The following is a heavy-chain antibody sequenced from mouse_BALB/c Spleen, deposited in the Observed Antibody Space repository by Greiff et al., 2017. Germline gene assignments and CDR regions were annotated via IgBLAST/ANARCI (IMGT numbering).Heavy chain of an antibody. D-gene: IGHD3-1*01. CDR3: ARTRAVDAMDY. J-gene: IGHJ4*01. V-gene: IGHV5-12-1*01. Sequence: EVKLVESGGGLVKPGGSLKLSCAASGFAFSSYDMSWVRQTPEKRLEWVAYISSGGGSTYYPDTVKGRFTISRDNAKNTLYLQMSSLKSEDTAMYYCARTRAVDAMDYWGQGTSVTGSS. CDR1: GFAFSSYD. CDR2: ISSGGGST.